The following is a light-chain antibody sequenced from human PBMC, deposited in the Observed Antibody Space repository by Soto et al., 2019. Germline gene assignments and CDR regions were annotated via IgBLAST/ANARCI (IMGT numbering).Light chain of an antibody. CDR1: ISDVGSHNL. CDR3: CSFAGSKPFHYV. V-gene: IGLV2-23*02. J-gene: IGLJ1*01. CDR2: EVN. Sequence: QSVLTQPASVSGSPGQSITISCTGTISDVGSHNLVSWYQQHPDKAPKLIIYEVNERPSGVSSRFSGSKSGNTASLTVSGLQPDDEDDYNCCSFAGSKPFHYVFGTGTKVTVX.